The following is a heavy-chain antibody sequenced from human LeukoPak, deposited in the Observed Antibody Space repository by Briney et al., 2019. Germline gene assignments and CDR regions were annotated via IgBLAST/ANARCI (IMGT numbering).Heavy chain of an antibody. CDR1: GASISSIGLY. J-gene: IGHJ4*02. Sequence: SETLSLTCTVSGASISSIGLYWGWIRQPPGKVLEGIGSIYYTGSTYFNPSLKSRVTISVDTSKNQFSLKLGSVTAADTAVYYCARLRGNSYGYIDYWGQGALVTVSA. CDR3: ARLRGNSYGYIDY. CDR2: IYYTGST. D-gene: IGHD5-18*01. V-gene: IGHV4-39*07.